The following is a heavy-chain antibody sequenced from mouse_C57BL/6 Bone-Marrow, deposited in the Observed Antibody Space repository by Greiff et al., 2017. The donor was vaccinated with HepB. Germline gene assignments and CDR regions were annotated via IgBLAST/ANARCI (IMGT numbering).Heavy chain of an antibody. CDR1: GYNFTSYC. CDR2: INPSYCGT. Sequence: QVQLQQPGTELVKPGASVKMSCKASGYNFTSYCMHWVKQRPGQGLEWIGHINPSYCGTNYNEKFKSKAKQTVDKSSSTAYMQLSRLTSEDSAVYYCARGYHYSFAYWGQGTLFTVSS. CDR3: ARGYHYSFAY. D-gene: IGHD1-2*01. V-gene: IGHV1-53*01. J-gene: IGHJ3*01.